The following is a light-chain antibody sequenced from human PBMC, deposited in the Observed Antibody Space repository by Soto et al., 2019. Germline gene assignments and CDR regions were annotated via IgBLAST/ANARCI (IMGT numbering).Light chain of an antibody. CDR3: QQRGNWPGT. CDR2: DAS. Sequence: EIVLTQSAATLSLSPGERATRSCRASQSVSSYLVWYQQKPGQPPRLLIYDASNRAAGTPDRFSGSGSGTDFTLTISGLEPEDFAVYYCQQRGNWPGTFGQGTKVDIK. V-gene: IGKV3-11*01. J-gene: IGKJ1*01. CDR1: QSVSSY.